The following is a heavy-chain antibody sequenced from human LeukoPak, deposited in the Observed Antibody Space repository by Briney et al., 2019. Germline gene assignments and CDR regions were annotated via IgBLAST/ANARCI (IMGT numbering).Heavy chain of an antibody. Sequence: PGGSLRLSCAASGFTFSSYGMHWVRQAPGKGLEWVAVISYDGSNKYYADSVKGRFTISRDNSKNTLYLQMNSLRAEDTAVYYCPKDSALLWFGEMDHWGQGTLVTVSS. CDR1: GFTFSSYG. CDR2: ISYDGSNK. CDR3: PKDSALLWFGEMDH. J-gene: IGHJ4*02. D-gene: IGHD3-10*01. V-gene: IGHV3-30*18.